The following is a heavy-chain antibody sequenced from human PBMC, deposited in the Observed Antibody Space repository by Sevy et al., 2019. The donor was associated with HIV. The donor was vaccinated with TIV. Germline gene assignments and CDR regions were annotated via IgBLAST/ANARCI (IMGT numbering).Heavy chain of an antibody. Sequence: GGSLRLSCAASGFIFSDYYMSWIRQAQGKGLECISYIGSGASTILYADSVKGRFTISRDNAKNSLYLQMNSLRADDTAVYYCAREDWNDVIDYWGQGTLVTVSS. V-gene: IGHV3-11*01. CDR1: GFIFSDYY. CDR3: AREDWNDVIDY. CDR2: IGSGASTI. D-gene: IGHD1-1*01. J-gene: IGHJ4*02.